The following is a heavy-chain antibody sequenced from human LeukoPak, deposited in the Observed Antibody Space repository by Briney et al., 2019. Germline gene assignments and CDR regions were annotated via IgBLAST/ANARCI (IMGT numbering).Heavy chain of an antibody. D-gene: IGHD1-14*01. V-gene: IGHV5-51*01. CDR1: GYSFTSYW. Sequence: GESLKISCKGSGYSFTSYWIGWVRQMPGKGLECMGIIYPGDSDTRYSPSFQGQVTISADKSISTAYLQWSSLKASDTAMYYCARASDNHYYYYYYMDVWGKGTTVTVSS. J-gene: IGHJ6*03. CDR2: IYPGDSDT. CDR3: ARASDNHYYYYYYMDV.